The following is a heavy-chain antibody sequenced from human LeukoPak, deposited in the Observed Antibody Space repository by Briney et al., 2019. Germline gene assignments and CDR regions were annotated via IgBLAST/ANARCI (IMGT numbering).Heavy chain of an antibody. CDR2: IYASGST. CDR1: GDSISDFY. D-gene: IGHD6-13*01. CDR3: ARDVVAAAGTWDY. V-gene: IGHV4-4*07. Sequence: PSETLSLTCTVSGDSISDFYWSWIRQPAGKGLEWIGRIYASGSTNYNPSLKSRDTMSVDTSKNQFSLRLSSVTAADTAMYYCARDVVAAAGTWDYWGQGTLVTVSS. J-gene: IGHJ4*02.